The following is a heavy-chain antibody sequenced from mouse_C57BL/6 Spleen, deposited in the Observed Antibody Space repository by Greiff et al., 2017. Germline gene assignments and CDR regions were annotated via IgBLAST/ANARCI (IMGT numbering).Heavy chain of an antibody. Sequence: VQLQQSGPELVKPGASVKLSCKASGYTFTSYDINWVKQRPGQGLEWIGWSYPRAGSTKYNEKFKGKATLTVDPSSSTAYMGLHSLTSEDSAVYFCARRGHYGSSYYFDYWGQGTTLTVSS. V-gene: IGHV1-85*01. D-gene: IGHD1-1*01. J-gene: IGHJ2*01. CDR2: SYPRAGST. CDR1: GYTFTSYD. CDR3: ARRGHYGSSYYFDY.